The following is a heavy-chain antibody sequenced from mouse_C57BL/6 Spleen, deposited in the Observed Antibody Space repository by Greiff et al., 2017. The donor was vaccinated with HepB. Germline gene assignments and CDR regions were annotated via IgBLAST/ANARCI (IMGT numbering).Heavy chain of an antibody. Sequence: EVMLVESGGGLVKPGGSLKLSCAASGFTFSDYGMHWVRQAPEKGLEWVAYISSGSSTIYYADTVKGRFTISRDNAKNTLFLQMTSLRSEDTAMYYCASSLAYWGQGTLVTVSA. CDR1: GFTFSDYG. J-gene: IGHJ3*01. CDR3: ASSLAY. CDR2: ISSGSSTI. V-gene: IGHV5-17*01.